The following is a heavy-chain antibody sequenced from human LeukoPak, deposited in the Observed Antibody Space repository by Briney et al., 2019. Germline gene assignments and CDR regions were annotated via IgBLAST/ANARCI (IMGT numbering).Heavy chain of an antibody. D-gene: IGHD5-12*01. J-gene: IGHJ4*02. CDR2: IGSDGDR. V-gene: IGHV3-23*01. CDR1: GFDFRSYA. Sequence: PGGSLRLSCTASGFDFRSYAMAWVRQAPGKGLEGVAAIGSDGDRVHEDSVKGRFTISRDNSKRTLYLQMDNLRAEATAVYFCAKSAGVATIYFDSWGQGALVTVSS. CDR3: AKSAGVATIYFDS.